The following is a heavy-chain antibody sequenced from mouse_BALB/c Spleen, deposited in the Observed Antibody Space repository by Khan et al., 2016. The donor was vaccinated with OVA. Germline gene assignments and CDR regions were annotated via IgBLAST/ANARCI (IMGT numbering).Heavy chain of an antibody. Sequence: QVQLKQSGPGLVQPSQSLSITCTVSGFSLTTYGVHWVRQSPGKGLEWLGLIWSGGHTDYNAAFISRLSITKDNSKSQVFFKMNSLQADDTAMYYCARNSYMYDFTYWGQGTLVTVSA. CDR2: IWSGGHT. CDR1: GFSLTTYG. D-gene: IGHD2-14*01. V-gene: IGHV2-2*01. J-gene: IGHJ3*01. CDR3: ARNSYMYDFTY.